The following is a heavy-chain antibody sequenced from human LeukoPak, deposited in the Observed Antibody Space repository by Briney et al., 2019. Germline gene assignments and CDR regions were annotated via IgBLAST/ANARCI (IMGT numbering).Heavy chain of an antibody. Sequence: GASVKVSCKASGYTFTSYDINWVRQATGQGPEWMGWMNPNSGNTGYAQKFQGRVTITRNTSISTVYMELSSLRSEDTAVYYCARRTLTIRTFDIWGQGTMVTVSS. D-gene: IGHD3-3*01. V-gene: IGHV1-8*01. CDR2: MNPNSGNT. CDR1: GYTFTSYD. J-gene: IGHJ3*02. CDR3: ARRTLTIRTFDI.